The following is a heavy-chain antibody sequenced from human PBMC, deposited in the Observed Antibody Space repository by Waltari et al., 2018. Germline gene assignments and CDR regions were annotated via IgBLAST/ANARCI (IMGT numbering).Heavy chain of an antibody. V-gene: IGHV3-9*01. CDR2: ISWNSGSI. CDR1: GFTFDDYA. Sequence: EVQLVESGGGLVQPGRSLRLSCAASGFTFDDYAMHWVRQAPGKGLEWGSGISWNSGSIGYADSVKGRFTISRDNAKNSLYLQMNSLRAEDTALYYCAKVYSSSWYAYDYWGQGTLVTVSS. D-gene: IGHD6-13*01. J-gene: IGHJ4*02. CDR3: AKVYSSSWYAYDY.